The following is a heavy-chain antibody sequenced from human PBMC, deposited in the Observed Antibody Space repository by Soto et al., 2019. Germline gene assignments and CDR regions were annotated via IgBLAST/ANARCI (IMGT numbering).Heavy chain of an antibody. CDR2: IYYSGST. CDR1: GGSISSGDYY. CDR3: ARGGYDFWSGYLSANYYYGMDV. Sequence: SSETLSLTCTVSGGSISSGDYYWSWIRQPPGKGLEWIGYIYYSGSTYYNPSLKSRVTISVDTSKNQFSLKLSSVTAADTAVYYCARGGYDFWSGYLSANYYYGMDVWGQGTTVTVSS. V-gene: IGHV4-30-4*01. D-gene: IGHD3-3*01. J-gene: IGHJ6*02.